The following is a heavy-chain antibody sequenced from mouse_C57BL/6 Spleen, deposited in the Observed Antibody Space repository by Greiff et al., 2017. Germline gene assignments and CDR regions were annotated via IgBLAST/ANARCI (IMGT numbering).Heavy chain of an antibody. CDR2: ILPGSGST. J-gene: IGHJ2*01. Sequence: QVQLQQSGAELMKPGASVKLSCKATGYTFTAYWIEWVKQRPGHGLEWIGEILPGSGSTNSNEKFKGKATFTADTSSNTAYMQLSSLTTEDSAIYYCAMDSSGPDYWGQGTTLTVSS. V-gene: IGHV1-9*01. CDR3: AMDSSGPDY. CDR1: GYTFTAYW. D-gene: IGHD3-2*02.